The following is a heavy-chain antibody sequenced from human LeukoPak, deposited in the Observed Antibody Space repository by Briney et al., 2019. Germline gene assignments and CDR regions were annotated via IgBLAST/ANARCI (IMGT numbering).Heavy chain of an antibody. J-gene: IGHJ4*02. V-gene: IGHV3-30-3*01. CDR2: ISYDGSNK. D-gene: IGHD6-13*01. CDR1: GFTFSSYA. Sequence: PGRSLRLSCAASGFTFSSYAMHWVRQAPGKGLEWVAVISYDGSNKYYADSVKGRFTISRDNSKNTLYLQMNSLRAEDTAVYYCARDSSSWWTPGDYFDYWGQGTLVTVSS. CDR3: ARDSSSWWTPGDYFDY.